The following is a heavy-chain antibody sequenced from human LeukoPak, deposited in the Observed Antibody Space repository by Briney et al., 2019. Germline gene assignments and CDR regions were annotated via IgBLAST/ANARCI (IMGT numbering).Heavy chain of an antibody. Sequence: GGSLRLSCAGSGFTFSNYALSWVRQAPGKGLEWVSGIGGSGGSRYYADSVKGRFTISRDNSKNTLSLQMNSLRAEDTAVYYCARAADDYFFDYWGQGTLVTVSS. V-gene: IGHV3-23*01. J-gene: IGHJ4*02. D-gene: IGHD2-21*02. CDR1: GFTFSNYA. CDR3: ARAADDYFFDY. CDR2: IGGSGGSR.